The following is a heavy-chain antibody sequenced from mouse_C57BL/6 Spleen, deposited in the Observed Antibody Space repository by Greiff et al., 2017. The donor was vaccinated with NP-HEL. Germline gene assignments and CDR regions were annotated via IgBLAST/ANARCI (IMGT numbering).Heavy chain of an antibody. D-gene: IGHD1-1*01. CDR1: GYTFTSYG. V-gene: IGHV1-81*01. Sequence: VQLQQSGAELARPGASVKLSCKASGYTFTSYGISWVKQRTGQGLEWIGEIYPRSGNTYYNEKFKGKATLTADKSSSTAYMELRSLTSEDSAVYFCARSAATVVATGAYWGQGALVTVSA. CDR3: ARSAATVVATGAY. J-gene: IGHJ3*01. CDR2: IYPRSGNT.